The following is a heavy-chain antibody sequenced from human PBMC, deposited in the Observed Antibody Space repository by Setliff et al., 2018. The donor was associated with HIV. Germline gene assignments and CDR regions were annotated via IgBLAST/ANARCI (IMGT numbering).Heavy chain of an antibody. CDR1: VGSISSTNW. D-gene: IGHD3-10*01. V-gene: IGHV4-4*02. CDR2: IYHSGTT. Sequence: SETLSLTCAVSVGSISSTNWWTWVRQPPGKGLEWIGEIYHSGTTKYNPSLESRVIISIDKSKKHFSLRLGAVTAADTAVYYCAASVADYGKGGGMGYWGQGTLVTVSS. J-gene: IGHJ4*02. CDR3: AASVADYGKGGGMGY.